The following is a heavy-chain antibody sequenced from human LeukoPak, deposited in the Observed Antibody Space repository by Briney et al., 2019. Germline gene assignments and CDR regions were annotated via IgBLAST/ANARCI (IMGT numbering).Heavy chain of an antibody. CDR3: AKDQVGATLYFDC. CDR2: IKQDGSEK. D-gene: IGHD1-26*01. CDR1: GFTFSSYW. V-gene: IGHV3-7*03. J-gene: IGHJ4*02. Sequence: GGSLRLSCAASGFTFSSYWMSWVRQAPGKGLEWVANIKQDGSEKYYVDSVKGRFTISRDSAKNSLYLQMNSLRAEDTAVYYCAKDQVGATLYFDCWGQGTLVTVSS.